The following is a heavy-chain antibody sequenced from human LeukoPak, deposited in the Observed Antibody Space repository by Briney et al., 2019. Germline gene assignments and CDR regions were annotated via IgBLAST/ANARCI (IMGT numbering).Heavy chain of an antibody. CDR1: GFTVSSNY. V-gene: IGHV3-66*02. CDR2: IYSGGST. CDR3: RVGYYYYMDV. J-gene: IGHJ6*03. Sequence: GGSLRLSCAASGFTVSSNYMNWVRQAPGKGLEWVSVIYSGGSTYYADSVKGRFTISRDNSKNTLYLQMSSLRAEDTAVYYCRVGYYYYMDVWGKGTTVTISS.